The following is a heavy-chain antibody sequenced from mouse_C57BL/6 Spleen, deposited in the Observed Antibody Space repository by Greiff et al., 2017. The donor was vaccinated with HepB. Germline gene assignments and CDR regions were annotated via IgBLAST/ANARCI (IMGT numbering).Heavy chain of an antibody. D-gene: IGHD1-3*01. CDR2: IRNKANGYTT. J-gene: IGHJ2*01. CDR3: ARYRVGPYYFDY. Sequence: EVQLVESGGGLVQPGGSLSLSCAASGFTFTDYYMSWVRQPPGKALEWLGFIRNKANGYTTEYSASVKGRFTISRDNSQSILYLQMNALRAEDSATYYCARYRVGPYYFDYWGQGTTLTVSS. CDR1: GFTFTDYY. V-gene: IGHV7-3*01.